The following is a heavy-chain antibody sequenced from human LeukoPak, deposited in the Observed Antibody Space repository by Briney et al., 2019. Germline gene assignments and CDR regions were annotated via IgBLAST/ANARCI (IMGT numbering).Heavy chain of an antibody. D-gene: IGHD2-2*01. Sequence: SETLSLTCTVSGGSISSGDYYWSWIRQPPGKGLEWIGEINHSGSTNYNPSLKSRVTISVDTSKNQFSLKLSSVTAADTAVYYCARGSDIVVVPAASAYYYYGMDVWGQGTTVTVSS. CDR2: INHSGST. J-gene: IGHJ6*02. CDR1: GGSISSGDYY. V-gene: IGHV4-39*07. CDR3: ARGSDIVVVPAASAYYYYGMDV.